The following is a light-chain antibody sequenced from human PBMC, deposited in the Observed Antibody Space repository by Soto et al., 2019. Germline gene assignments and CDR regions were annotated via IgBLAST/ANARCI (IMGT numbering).Light chain of an antibody. V-gene: IGLV2-14*01. CDR1: SSDVGSHNY. CDR2: EVN. J-gene: IGLJ1*01. CDR3: SSYSSTSTPYV. Sequence: QSALTQPASVSGSPGQSITISCTGTSSDVGSHNYVSWYQQHPGKAPKLIIFEVNSRPSGVSNRFSGSKSGSAASLTISGLQAEEEADYYCSSYSSTSTPYVFGGGTKVNVL.